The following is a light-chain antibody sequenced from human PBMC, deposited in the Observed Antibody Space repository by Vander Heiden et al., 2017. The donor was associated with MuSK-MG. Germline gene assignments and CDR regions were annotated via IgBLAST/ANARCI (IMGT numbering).Light chain of an antibody. J-gene: IGLJ3*02. CDR3: AAWDDSLSGRWV. Sequence: QSVLTQPPSASGTPGQRVTISCSGSSPNIGSNYVYWYQQLPGTATKLLIYKDNQRPSGVPDRFSGSKSGTSASLAISGLRSEDEADYYCAAWDDSLSGRWVFGRGTKLTVL. CDR2: KDN. V-gene: IGLV1-47*01. CDR1: SPNIGSNY.